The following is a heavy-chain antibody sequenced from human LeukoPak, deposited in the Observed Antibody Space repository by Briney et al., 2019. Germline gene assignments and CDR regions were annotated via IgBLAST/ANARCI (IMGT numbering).Heavy chain of an antibody. Sequence: PSQTLSLTCTVFGGSLRSGGLYWNWIRQLPGKGLEWMVYIYYSGRTHYTPSLKSPLTISVDTSKNQFSLKLRSVTAADTAVYYCARVLGYCTNGVCYNWFDPWGQGTLVTVSS. D-gene: IGHD2-8*01. CDR1: GGSLRSGGLY. CDR2: IYYSGRT. CDR3: ARVLGYCTNGVCYNWFDP. V-gene: IGHV4-31*01. J-gene: IGHJ5*02.